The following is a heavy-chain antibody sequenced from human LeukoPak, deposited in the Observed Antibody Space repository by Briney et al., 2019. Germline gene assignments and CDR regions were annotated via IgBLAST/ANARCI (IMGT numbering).Heavy chain of an antibody. V-gene: IGHV3-52*01. D-gene: IGHD2-2*01. CDR1: GFTFSSSW. Sequence: GGSLRLSCAASGFTFSSSWMHWVCQAPEKGLEWVADIKCDGSEKYYVDSVKGRFTISRDNAKNSLYLQMNSLRAEDTAVYYCARVHLAPHLGHCSSTSCSRGYYYYYMDVWGKGTTVTVSS. CDR2: IKCDGSEK. J-gene: IGHJ6*03. CDR3: ARVHLAPHLGHCSSTSCSRGYYYYYMDV.